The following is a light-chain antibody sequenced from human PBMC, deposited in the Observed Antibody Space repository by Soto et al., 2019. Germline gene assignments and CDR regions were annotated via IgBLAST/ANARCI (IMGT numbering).Light chain of an antibody. V-gene: IGKV1-39*01. CDR2: IAS. Sequence: DIQVTQSPSSLSASVGDRVTTTCRASQSIRRHFNWYQQKPGKAPKLLSNIASSLQSGGPSRFSGSGSGTDFTLTISNVQPEDFATYYCQQTYSTPQPFGQGTRLEI. CDR1: QSIRRH. CDR3: QQTYSTPQP. J-gene: IGKJ5*01.